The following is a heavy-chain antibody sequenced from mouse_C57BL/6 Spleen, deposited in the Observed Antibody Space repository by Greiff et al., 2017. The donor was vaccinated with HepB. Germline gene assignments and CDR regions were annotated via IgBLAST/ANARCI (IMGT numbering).Heavy chain of an antibody. CDR1: GYTFTSYW. V-gene: IGHV1-64*01. Sequence: VQLQQSGAELVKPGASVKLSCKASGYTFTSYWMHWVKQRPGQGLEWIGMIHPNSGSTNYNEKFKSKATLTVDKSSSTAYMQLSSLTSEDSAVYYCARVGHNWADYWGQGTTLTVSS. CDR2: IHPNSGST. J-gene: IGHJ2*01. D-gene: IGHD4-1*02. CDR3: ARVGHNWADY.